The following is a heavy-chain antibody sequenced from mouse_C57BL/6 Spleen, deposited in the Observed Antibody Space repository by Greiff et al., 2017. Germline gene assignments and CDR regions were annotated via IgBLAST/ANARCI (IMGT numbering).Heavy chain of an antibody. D-gene: IGHD1-1*01. Sequence: VQLQQPGAELVKPGASVKLSCKASGYTFTSYWMHWVKQRPGQGLEWIGMIHPNSGSTNYNEKFKSKATLTVDKSSSTAYMQLSSLTSEDSAVYYCARSITTVVDGYFDVWGTGTTVTGSS. V-gene: IGHV1-64*01. J-gene: IGHJ1*03. CDR1: GYTFTSYW. CDR2: IHPNSGST. CDR3: ARSITTVVDGYFDV.